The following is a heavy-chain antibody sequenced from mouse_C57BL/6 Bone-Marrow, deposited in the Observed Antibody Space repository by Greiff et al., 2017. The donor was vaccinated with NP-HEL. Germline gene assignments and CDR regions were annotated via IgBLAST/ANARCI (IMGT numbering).Heavy chain of an antibody. J-gene: IGHJ4*01. CDR1: GYTFTSYW. Sequence: QVQLQQPGAELVMPGASVKLSCKASGYTFTSYWMHWVKQRPGQGLEWIGEIDPSDSYTNYNQKFKGKSTLTVDKSSSTAYMQLSSLTSEDSAVYYCARSRGYYEAMDYWGQGTSVTVSS. CDR2: IDPSDSYT. D-gene: IGHD2-3*01. CDR3: ARSRGYYEAMDY. V-gene: IGHV1-69*01.